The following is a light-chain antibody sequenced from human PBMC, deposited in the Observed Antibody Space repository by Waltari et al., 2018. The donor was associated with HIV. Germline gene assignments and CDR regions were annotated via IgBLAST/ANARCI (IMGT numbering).Light chain of an antibody. CDR3: QQYDNTPYT. Sequence: DTVMTQSPASLIVSLGERATINCKSSQSLLYSSNSKNYLAWYQHKAGQPPKLLIYWASTRESGVHDRFSGSGSGTDVTLTISSLQVEDVAVYYCQQYDNTPYTLGQGTTLEI. CDR2: WAS. CDR1: QSLLYSSNSKNY. J-gene: IGKJ2*01. V-gene: IGKV4-1*01.